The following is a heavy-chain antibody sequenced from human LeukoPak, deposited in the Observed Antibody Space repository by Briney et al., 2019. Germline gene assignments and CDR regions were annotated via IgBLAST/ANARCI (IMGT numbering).Heavy chain of an antibody. CDR1: GGSISSSSYY. CDR2: IYYSGST. CDR3: ARGKEVITMLRGLKPGYYFDY. V-gene: IGHV4-39*07. D-gene: IGHD3-10*01. Sequence: SETLSLTCTVSGGSISSSSYYWGWIRQPPGKGLEWIGSIYYSGSTYYNPSLKSRVTISVDTSKNQFSLKLSSVTAADTAVYYCARGKEVITMLRGLKPGYYFDYWGQGTLVTVSS. J-gene: IGHJ4*02.